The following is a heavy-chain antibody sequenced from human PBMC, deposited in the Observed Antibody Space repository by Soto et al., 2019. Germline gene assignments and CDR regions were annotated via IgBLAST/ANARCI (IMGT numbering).Heavy chain of an antibody. V-gene: IGHV1-2*02. Sequence: ASVKVSCKASGYTFTGYYMHWVRQAPGQGLEWMGWINPNSGGTNYAQKFQGRVTMTRNTSISTAYMELSSLRSEDTAVYYCARVMSSSWPGFYYYYYGMDVWGQGTTVTVS. CDR1: GYTFTGYY. CDR2: INPNSGGT. J-gene: IGHJ6*02. D-gene: IGHD6-13*01. CDR3: ARVMSSSWPGFYYYYYGMDV.